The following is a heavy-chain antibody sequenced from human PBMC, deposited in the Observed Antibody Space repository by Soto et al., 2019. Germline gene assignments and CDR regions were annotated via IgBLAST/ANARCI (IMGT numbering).Heavy chain of an antibody. CDR1: GYTLTELS. CDR2: FDPEDGET. CDR3: ATAYDSGSYYEGFDI. D-gene: IGHD1-26*01. V-gene: IGHV1-24*01. Sequence: ASVKVSCKVSGYTLTELSMHWVRQAPGKGLEWMGGFDPEDGETIYAQKFRGRVTMTEDTSTDTAYMELSSLRSEDTAVHYCATAYDSGSYYEGFDIWGQGTMVTVSS. J-gene: IGHJ3*02.